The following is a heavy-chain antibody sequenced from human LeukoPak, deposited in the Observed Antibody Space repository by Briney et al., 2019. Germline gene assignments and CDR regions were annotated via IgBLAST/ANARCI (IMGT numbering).Heavy chain of an antibody. D-gene: IGHD6-13*01. J-gene: IGHJ5*01. CDR2: ITSNGSQT. CDR1: VFTFSRSS. Sequence: PGGSLRLSCVGSVFTFSRSSMNWVRQAPGKGLEWVSSITSNGSQTYYADALKGRSIISRDNVKNSLYLQMSSLRAEDTAVYYCTRAIRATGTDSWGQGTLVTVSS. CDR3: TRAIRATGTDS. V-gene: IGHV3-21*01.